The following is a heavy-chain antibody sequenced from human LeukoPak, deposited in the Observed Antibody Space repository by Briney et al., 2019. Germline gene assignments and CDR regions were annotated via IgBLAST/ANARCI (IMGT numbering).Heavy chain of an antibody. CDR2: ISYDGSNK. V-gene: IGHV3-30*04. J-gene: IGHJ6*04. CDR3: AELGITMIGGV. Sequence: GGSLRLSCAASGFTFNNYAMHWVRQAPGKGLEWVAVISYDGSNKYYADSVKGRFTISRDNAKNSLYLQMNSLRAEDTAVYYCAELGITMIGGVWGKGTTVTISS. CDR1: GFTFNNYA. D-gene: IGHD3-10*02.